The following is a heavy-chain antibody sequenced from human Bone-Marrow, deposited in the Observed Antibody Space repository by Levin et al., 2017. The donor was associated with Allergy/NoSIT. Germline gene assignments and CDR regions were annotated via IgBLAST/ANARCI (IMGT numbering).Heavy chain of an antibody. V-gene: IGHV1-69*06. D-gene: IGHD3-3*01. CDR2: ISPIFDTT. CDR1: GGTLSSYS. J-gene: IGHJ3*02. CDR3: AREGTIRYDAFDI. Sequence: ASVKVSCKASGGTLSSYSFSWVRQAPGQGLEWMGWISPIFDTTKDAQKFQGRITITADKSTSTVYMELSSLRSEDTAVYYCAREGTIRYDAFDIWGQGTMVTVSS.